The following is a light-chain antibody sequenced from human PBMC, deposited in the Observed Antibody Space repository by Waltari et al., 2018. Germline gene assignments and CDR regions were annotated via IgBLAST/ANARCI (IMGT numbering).Light chain of an antibody. J-gene: IGKJ2*01. Sequence: EIVMTQSPATLSVSPGERATLSCRASQSVSSNLAWYQQKPGQAPRLLIYGASTRATGIPARFSGSGSETEFTLTISSLQSEDFAVYYCQQYNNWPPLTFGQGTKLEIK. CDR2: GAS. CDR3: QQYNNWPPLT. CDR1: QSVSSN. V-gene: IGKV3-15*01.